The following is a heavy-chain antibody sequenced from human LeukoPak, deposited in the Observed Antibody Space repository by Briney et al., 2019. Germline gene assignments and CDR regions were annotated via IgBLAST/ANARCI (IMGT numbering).Heavy chain of an antibody. CDR3: ARHRTASDY. Sequence: PGGSLRLSCAASGFTFSNYAMSWVRQAPGKGLEWVSSISRSGSTKYYADSVRGRFTISRDNAKNSLYLQMNSLRAEDTAVYYCARHRTASDYWGQGTLVTVPS. CDR2: ISRSGSTK. D-gene: IGHD3-16*02. CDR1: GFTFSNYA. J-gene: IGHJ4*02. V-gene: IGHV3-48*04.